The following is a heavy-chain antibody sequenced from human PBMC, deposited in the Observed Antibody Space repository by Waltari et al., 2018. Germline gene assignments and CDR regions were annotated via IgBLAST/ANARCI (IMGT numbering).Heavy chain of an antibody. V-gene: IGHV3-74*01. CDR2: INTDGSIT. D-gene: IGHD6-13*01. J-gene: IGHJ4*02. Sequence: EVQLVESGGGLVQPGGSLRLSCAASGFIFRQSWMHLVRQAPGKGLVSVSQINTDGSITSYADSVKGRFTISRDNAKNTLYLQMNSLRAEDTALYYCVLYSSIVLGDYWGQGNLVTVSS. CDR1: GFIFRQSW. CDR3: VLYSSIVLGDY.